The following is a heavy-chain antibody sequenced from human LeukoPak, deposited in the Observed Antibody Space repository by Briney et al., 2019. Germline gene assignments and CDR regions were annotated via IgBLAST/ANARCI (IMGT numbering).Heavy chain of an antibody. CDR2: IYSGGST. D-gene: IGHD3-10*01. CDR3: ARGPPLFGEHYYYYGMDV. V-gene: IGHV3-66*02. CDR1: GFTVSSNY. Sequence: GGSLRLSCAASGFTVSSNYMSWVRQAPGKGLEWVSVIYSGGSTYYAGSVKGRFTISRDNSKNTLYLQMNSLRAEDTAVYYCARGPPLFGEHYYYYGMDVWGQGTTVTVSS. J-gene: IGHJ6*02.